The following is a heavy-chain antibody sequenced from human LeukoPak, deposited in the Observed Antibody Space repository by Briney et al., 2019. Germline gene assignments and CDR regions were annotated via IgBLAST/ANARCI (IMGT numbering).Heavy chain of an antibody. CDR3: ARRYCTNGVCYSHPRRNDAFDI. D-gene: IGHD2-8*01. J-gene: IGHJ3*02. CDR1: GGSISSGGYY. CDR2: IYYSGST. Sequence: PSETLSLTCTVSGGSISSGGYYWSWIRQHPGKGLEWIGYIYYSGSTYYNPSLKSRVTISVDTSKNQFSLKLSSVTAADTAVYYCARRYCTNGVCYSHPRRNDAFDIWGQGTMVTVSS. V-gene: IGHV4-31*03.